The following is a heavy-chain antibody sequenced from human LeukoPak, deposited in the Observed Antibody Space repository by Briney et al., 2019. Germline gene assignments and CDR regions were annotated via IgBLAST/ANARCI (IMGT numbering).Heavy chain of an antibody. D-gene: IGHD3-22*01. CDR2: IYYSGST. J-gene: IGHJ4*02. V-gene: IGHV4-59*01. CDR1: GGSISSYY. CDR3: ARATYYYDSRGYSPLFDY. Sequence: TSETLSLTCTVSGGSISSYYWSWIRQPPGKGLEWIGYIYYSGSTNYNPSLKSRVTISVDTSKNQFSLKLSSVTAADTAVYYCARATYYYDSRGYSPLFDYWGQGTLVTVSS.